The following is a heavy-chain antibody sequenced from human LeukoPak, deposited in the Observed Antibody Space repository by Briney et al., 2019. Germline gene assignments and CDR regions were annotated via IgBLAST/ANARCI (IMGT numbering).Heavy chain of an antibody. CDR2: ISGSGGST. V-gene: IGHV3-23*01. CDR1: GFTFSSYA. CDR3: AKGGDWDTVVVPAAIDY. D-gene: IGHD2-2*01. Sequence: GGSLRLSCAASGFTFSSYAMSWVRQAPGKGLEWVSAISGSGGSTYYADSVKGRFTISRGNSKNTLYLQMNSLRAEDTAVYYCAKGGDWDTVVVPAAIDYWGQGTLVTVSS. J-gene: IGHJ4*02.